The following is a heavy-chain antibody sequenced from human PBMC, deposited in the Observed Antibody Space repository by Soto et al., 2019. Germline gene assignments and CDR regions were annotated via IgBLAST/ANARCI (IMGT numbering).Heavy chain of an antibody. CDR1: GGSISSYY. J-gene: IGHJ4*02. Sequence: PSETLSLTCTVSGGSISSYYWSWIRQPPGKGLEWIGYIYYSGSTNYNPSLKSRVTISVDTSKNQFSLKLSSVTAADTAVYYCAKLGCSGGSCYSYFDYWGQGTLVTVSS. CDR2: IYYSGST. D-gene: IGHD2-15*01. CDR3: AKLGCSGGSCYSYFDY. V-gene: IGHV4-59*01.